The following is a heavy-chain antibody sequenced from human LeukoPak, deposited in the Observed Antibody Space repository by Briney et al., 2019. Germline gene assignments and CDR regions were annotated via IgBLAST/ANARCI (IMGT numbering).Heavy chain of an antibody. D-gene: IGHD5-18*01. Sequence: ASVKVSCKASGYTFTGYYMHWVRQAPGQGLEWMGWINPNSGGTNYAQKFQGWVTMTRDTSISTAYMELSRLRSDDTAVYYCARGAIQLWLIGGGYFDYWGQGILVTVSS. CDR1: GYTFTGYY. CDR3: ARGAIQLWLIGGGYFDY. V-gene: IGHV1-2*04. J-gene: IGHJ4*02. CDR2: INPNSGGT.